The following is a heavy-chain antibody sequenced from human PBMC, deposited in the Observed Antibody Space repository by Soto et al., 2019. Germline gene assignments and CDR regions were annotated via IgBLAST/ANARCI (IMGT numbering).Heavy chain of an antibody. D-gene: IGHD3-16*01. CDR1: GFTFSSYD. CDR3: ARETPTYSGFDY. CDR2: IGTAGDT. J-gene: IGHJ4*02. V-gene: IGHV3-13*01. Sequence: GGSLRLSCVASGFTFSSYDMHWVRQATGKGLEWVSAIGTAGDTYYPGSVKGRFTISRENAKNSLYLQMNSLRAEDTAVYYCARETPTYSGFDYWGQGTLVTVSS.